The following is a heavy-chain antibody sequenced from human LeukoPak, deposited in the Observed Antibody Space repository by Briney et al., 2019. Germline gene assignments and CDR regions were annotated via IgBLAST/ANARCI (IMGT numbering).Heavy chain of an antibody. Sequence: PGGSLRLSCAASGFSVSDQWMSWVRQAPGKGLEWVANIKEDGSRINYVDSVKGRFTISRDNAKNSVYLQMDNLRAEDTAVYYCVGSSGWLFDYWGQGILVAVSS. CDR3: VGSSGWLFDY. V-gene: IGHV3-7*01. J-gene: IGHJ4*02. CDR1: GFSVSDQW. CDR2: IKEDGSRI. D-gene: IGHD6-19*01.